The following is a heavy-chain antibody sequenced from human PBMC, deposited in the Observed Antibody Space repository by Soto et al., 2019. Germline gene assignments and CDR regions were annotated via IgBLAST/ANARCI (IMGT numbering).Heavy chain of an antibody. CDR2: STDQAHSFYT. Sequence: EVQLVESGGGLVQPGGSLRLSCAVSGFTFSDHYMDWVRQAPGKGLEWVGRSTDQAHSFYTVYAASVKGRFTISRDDSSLYLQMNSLKIEDTAVYYCVRAMTKATSSPSVEFWGQGTVVNVSS. CDR3: VRAMTKATSSPSVEF. V-gene: IGHV3-72*01. CDR1: GFTFSDHY. J-gene: IGHJ4*02. D-gene: IGHD6-6*01.